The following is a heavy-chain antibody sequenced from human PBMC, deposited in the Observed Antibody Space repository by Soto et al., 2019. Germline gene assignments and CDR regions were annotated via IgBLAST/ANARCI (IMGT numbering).Heavy chain of an antibody. D-gene: IGHD6-6*01. J-gene: IGHJ4*02. CDR3: AKDLVARPRPLGFDY. Sequence: EVQLLESGGGLEQHGGSLRLSCAASGFTFSSYAMSWVRQAPGKGLEWVSAISGSGGSTYYADSVKGRFTISRDNSKNTLYLQMNSLRAEDTAVYYCAKDLVARPRPLGFDYWGQGTLVTVSS. CDR1: GFTFSSYA. V-gene: IGHV3-23*01. CDR2: ISGSGGST.